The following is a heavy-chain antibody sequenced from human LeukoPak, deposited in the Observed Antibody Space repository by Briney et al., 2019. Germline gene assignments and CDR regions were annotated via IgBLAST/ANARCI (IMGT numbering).Heavy chain of an antibody. CDR3: ASLVDTGMAEY. CDR1: GFTFDDYA. J-gene: IGHJ4*02. D-gene: IGHD5-18*01. Sequence: GGSLRLSCAASGFTFDDYAMHWVRQAPGKGLEWVSGISWNSGSIGYADSVKGRFTISRDNAKNSLYLQMNSLRAEDTAVYYCASLVDTGMAEYWGQGTLVTVSS. CDR2: ISWNSGSI. V-gene: IGHV3-9*01.